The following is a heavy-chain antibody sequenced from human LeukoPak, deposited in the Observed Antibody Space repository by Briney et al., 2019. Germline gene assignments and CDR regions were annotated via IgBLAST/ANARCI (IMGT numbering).Heavy chain of an antibody. Sequence: GASVKVSCKASGYTFTVYYMHWVRQAPGQGLEWMGWINPNSGGTNYAQKFQGRVTMTRDTSISTAYMELSSLRSDDTAVYYCARLNSTHLFDTIYHQLDYWGQGALVTVSS. CDR1: GYTFTVYY. V-gene: IGHV1-2*02. CDR2: INPNSGGT. CDR3: ARLNSTHLFDTIYHQLDY. D-gene: IGHD2/OR15-2a*01. J-gene: IGHJ4*02.